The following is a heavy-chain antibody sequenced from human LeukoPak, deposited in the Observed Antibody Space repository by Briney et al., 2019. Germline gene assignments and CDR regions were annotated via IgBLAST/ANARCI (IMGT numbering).Heavy chain of an antibody. D-gene: IGHD3-22*01. V-gene: IGHV3-48*01. CDR3: ARGSTYYDSSGQVPFDY. J-gene: IGHJ4*02. CDR1: GFTFSSYS. Sequence: GGSLRLSCAASGFTFSSYSMNWVRQAPGKGLEWGSYISGSSSTIYYADSVKGRFTISRDNGKNTLYLQMNSLRAEDTAVYYCARGSTYYDSSGQVPFDYWGRGTLVTVSS. CDR2: ISGSSSTI.